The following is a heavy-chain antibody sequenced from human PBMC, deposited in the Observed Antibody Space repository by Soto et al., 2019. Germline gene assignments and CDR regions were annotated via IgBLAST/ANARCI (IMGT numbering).Heavy chain of an antibody. J-gene: IGHJ4*02. CDR2: ISSSSYT. CDR3: TRAAWFPYLSFY. CDR1: GFTFSDYY. Sequence: GGSLRLSCAASGFTFSDYYMSWIRQAPGKGLEWVSYISSSSYTNYADSVKGRFTISRDNANNSVYLQMDSLRAEDTALYYCTRAAWFPYLSFYWGQGALVTVSS. D-gene: IGHD3-10*01. V-gene: IGHV3-11*06.